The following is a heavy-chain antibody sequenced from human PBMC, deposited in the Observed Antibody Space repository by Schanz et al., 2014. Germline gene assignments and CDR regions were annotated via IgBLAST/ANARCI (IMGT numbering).Heavy chain of an antibody. Sequence: EQLVESGGGVVQPGRSLRLSCAASGFTFSSYGMHWVRQAPGKGLEWVANIKQDGIEKYYVDSVKGRFTISRDNAKNSLYLQMNSLTADDTAVYYCARATYYHVSGSYYGNFDSWGQGTLVTVSS. D-gene: IGHD3-10*01. CDR3: ARATYYHVSGSYYGNFDS. CDR1: GFTFSSYG. CDR2: IKQDGIEK. V-gene: IGHV3-7*01. J-gene: IGHJ4*02.